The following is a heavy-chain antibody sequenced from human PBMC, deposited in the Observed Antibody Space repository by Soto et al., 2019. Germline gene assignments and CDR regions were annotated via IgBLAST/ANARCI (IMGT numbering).Heavy chain of an antibody. CDR1: GFTFSDYY. Sequence: PGGSLRLSCAASGFTFSDYYMSWIRQAPGQGLEWVSYISTSGSTINYADSVKGRFTISRDNAKNSLYLQMNSLRAEDTAVYYCAGTDYSIYCGMDVWGQGTTVTFSS. J-gene: IGHJ6*02. CDR2: ISTSGSTI. D-gene: IGHD4-4*01. V-gene: IGHV3-11*01. CDR3: AGTDYSIYCGMDV.